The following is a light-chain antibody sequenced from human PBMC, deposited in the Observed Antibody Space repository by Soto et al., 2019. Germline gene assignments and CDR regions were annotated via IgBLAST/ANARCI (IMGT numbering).Light chain of an antibody. J-gene: IGKJ1*01. Sequence: DIQMTQSPSSLSASVGGRVTIACRASQGIRSDLGWYQQKPGKAPKSLIYAASSLQSGVPSRFSGSGSGTEFTLTISSLQPEDVATYYCLQHNSYPRTFRQGTKVDIK. CDR1: QGIRSD. V-gene: IGKV1-17*01. CDR3: LQHNSYPRT. CDR2: AAS.